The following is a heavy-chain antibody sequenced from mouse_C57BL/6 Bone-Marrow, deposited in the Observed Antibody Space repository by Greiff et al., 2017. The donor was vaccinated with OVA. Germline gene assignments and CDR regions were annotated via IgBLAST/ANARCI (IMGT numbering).Heavy chain of an antibody. D-gene: IGHD1-1*01. CDR1: GFNITNTY. V-gene: IGHV14-3*01. J-gene: IGHJ2*01. CDR3: ASYYGSSYDY. CDR2: IDPANGNT. Sequence: VQLQQSVAELVRPGASVKLSCTASGFNITNTYMHWVKQRPEQGLEWIGWIDPANGNTKYAQKFQGKATITADTSSNTAYMQLSSLTSEDTAVYYCASYYGSSYDYWGQGTTLTVAS.